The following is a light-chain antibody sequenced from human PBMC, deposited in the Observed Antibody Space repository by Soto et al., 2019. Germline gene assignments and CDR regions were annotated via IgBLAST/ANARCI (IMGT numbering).Light chain of an antibody. V-gene: IGKV1-39*01. CDR2: AAS. J-gene: IGKJ5*01. Sequence: DIQMTQSPSSLSASVGDRVTINFRASQSISSYLNWYQQKPGKAPKLLIYAASSLQSGVPSRFRGSGSGTDFTLTISSLQPEDFATYYCQQSYSTSITFGQGTRLEIK. CDR3: QQSYSTSIT. CDR1: QSISSY.